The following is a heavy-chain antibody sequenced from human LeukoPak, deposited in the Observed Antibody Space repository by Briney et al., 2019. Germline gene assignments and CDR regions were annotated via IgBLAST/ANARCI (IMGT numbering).Heavy chain of an antibody. Sequence: SETLSLSCTVSGGSISGYYYNWIRQPPGKGLEWIGYIYYSGSTNYNPSLKSRVTISLDTSKNQFSLKLSSVTTADTAVYYCARSVVTLYWYFDLWGRGTLVTVSS. D-gene: IGHD4-23*01. V-gene: IGHV4-59*01. CDR2: IYYSGST. CDR1: GGSISGYY. J-gene: IGHJ2*01. CDR3: ARSVVTLYWYFDL.